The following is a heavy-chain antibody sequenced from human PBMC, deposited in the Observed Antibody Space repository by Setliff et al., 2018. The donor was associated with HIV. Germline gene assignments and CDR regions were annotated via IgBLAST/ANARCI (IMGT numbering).Heavy chain of an antibody. J-gene: IGHJ3*02. CDR1: DYSVSSGSF. D-gene: IGHD3-10*01. V-gene: IGHV4-38-2*01. CDR3: ARHRRPLGNYRDAVDI. CDR2: IYHGGRS. Sequence: SETLSLTCDVSDYSVSSGSFWGWIRQPPGKGLEWIGNIYHGGRSHYNPSLRSRVTMSVDTSKNQFSLKLSSVTAADTAVYYCARHRRPLGNYRDAVDIWGQGTMVTVSS.